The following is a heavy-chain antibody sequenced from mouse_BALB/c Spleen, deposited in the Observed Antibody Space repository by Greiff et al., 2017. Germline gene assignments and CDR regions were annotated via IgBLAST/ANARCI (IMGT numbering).Heavy chain of an antibody. CDR2: IRNGGGST. V-gene: IGHV5-12-2*01. J-gene: IGHJ4*01. D-gene: IGHD1-1*01. Sequence: EVQLVESGGGLVQPGGSLKLSCAASGFTFSSYTMSWVRQTPEKRLEWVAYIRNGGGSTYYPDTVKGRFTISRDNAKNTLYLQMSSLKSEDTAMYYCARQGTYCIYAMDYWGQGTSVTVSS. CDR3: ARQGTYCIYAMDY. CDR1: GFTFSSYT.